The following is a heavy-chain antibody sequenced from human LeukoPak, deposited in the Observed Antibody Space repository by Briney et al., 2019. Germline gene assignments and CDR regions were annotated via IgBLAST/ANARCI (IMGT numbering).Heavy chain of an antibody. CDR3: ARGDYYYMDV. J-gene: IGHJ6*03. CDR2: IYTSGST. V-gene: IGHV4-4*07. Sequence: SETLSLTCTVSGYSISSGYYWGWIRQPAGKGLEWIGRIYTSGSTNYNPSLKSRVTMSVDTSKNQFSLKLSSVTAADTAVYYCARGDYYYMDVWGKGTTVTVSS. CDR1: GYSISSGYY.